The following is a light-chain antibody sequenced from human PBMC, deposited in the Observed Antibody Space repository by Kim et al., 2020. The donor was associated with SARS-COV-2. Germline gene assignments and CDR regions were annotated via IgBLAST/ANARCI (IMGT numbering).Light chain of an antibody. J-gene: IGLJ3*02. CDR3: TTWDDSLGGPV. CDR1: RANIGRNS. V-gene: IGLV1-44*01. CDR2: SDD. Sequence: GQRVIISCSGSRANIGRNSVTWYHLLPGTAPKVLIYSDDERPSGVPDRFSGSKSGTSASLAISGLQSEDEADYYCTTWDDSLGGPVFGGGTQLTVL.